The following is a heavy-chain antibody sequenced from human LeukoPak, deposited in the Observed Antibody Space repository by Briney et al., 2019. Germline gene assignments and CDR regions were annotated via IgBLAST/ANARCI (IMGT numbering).Heavy chain of an antibody. D-gene: IGHD2-2*01. CDR1: GFTFSTYW. J-gene: IGHJ4*02. V-gene: IGHV3-7*01. CDR3: ARVGVGYCSSTSCPRGFDY. Sequence: AGGSLRLSCAASGFTFSTYWMSWVRQAPGKGLEWVANINQDGSQKYYVDSVKGRFTISRDNAKNSLYLQMNSLRAEGTAVYYCARVGVGYCSSTSCPRGFDYWGQGTLVTVSS. CDR2: INQDGSQK.